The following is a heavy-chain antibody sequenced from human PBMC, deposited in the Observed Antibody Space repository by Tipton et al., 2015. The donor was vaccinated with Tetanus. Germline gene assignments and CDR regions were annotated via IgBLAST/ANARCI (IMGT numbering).Heavy chain of an antibody. CDR1: RFTFSHYS. CDR2: ISSSSSYI. CDR3: ARDRYGDYAVDY. D-gene: IGHD4-17*01. V-gene: IGHV3-21*01. Sequence: SLRLSCAAFRFTFSHYSMTWVRQAPGKGLEWVSSISSSSSYIYYADSVKGRFTISRDNAKNSLYLQMNSLRAEDTAVYYCARDRYGDYAVDYWGQGTLVTVSS. J-gene: IGHJ4*02.